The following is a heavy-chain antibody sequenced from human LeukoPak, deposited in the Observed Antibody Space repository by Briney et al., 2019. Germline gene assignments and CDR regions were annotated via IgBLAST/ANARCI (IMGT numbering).Heavy chain of an antibody. D-gene: IGHD5-18*01. J-gene: IGHJ4*02. V-gene: IGHV1-46*01. CDR2: INPSGGST. CDR1: GYTFTSYY. Sequence: ASVKVSCTASGYTFTSYYMHWVRQAPGQGLEWMGIINPSGGSTSYAQKFQGRVTMTRDTSASTVYMELSSLRSEDTAVYYCAREGYSYGLDYWGQGTLVTVSS. CDR3: AREGYSYGLDY.